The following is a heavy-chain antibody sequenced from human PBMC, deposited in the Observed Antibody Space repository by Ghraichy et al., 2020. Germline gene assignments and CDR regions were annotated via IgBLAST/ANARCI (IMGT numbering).Heavy chain of an antibody. J-gene: IGHJ4*02. CDR1: GFTLSSYS. CDR3: VSFGYSYGNFSPDY. D-gene: IGHD5-18*01. Sequence: LSLTCAASGFTLSSYSMNWVRQAPGKGLEWVSYISSSSSTIYYADSVKGRFTISRDNAKNSLYLQMNSLRAEDTAVYYCVSFGYSYGNFSPDYWGQGTLVTVSS. V-gene: IGHV3-48*01. CDR2: ISSSSSTI.